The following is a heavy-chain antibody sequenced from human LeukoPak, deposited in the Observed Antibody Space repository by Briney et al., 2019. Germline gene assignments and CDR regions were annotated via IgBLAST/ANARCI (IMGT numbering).Heavy chain of an antibody. Sequence: PGGSLRLSCAGSGFTLGSYRMSWVRQGPGKGLECVAKIKQDGSEKYYVDAVKGRFNISRDNAKNSLYMQMNSLRAEDTAVYYCAREWFGYFDYWGQGTLVTVSS. V-gene: IGHV3-7*01. CDR1: GFTLGSYR. CDR3: AREWFGYFDY. J-gene: IGHJ4*02. D-gene: IGHD3-10*01. CDR2: IKQDGSEK.